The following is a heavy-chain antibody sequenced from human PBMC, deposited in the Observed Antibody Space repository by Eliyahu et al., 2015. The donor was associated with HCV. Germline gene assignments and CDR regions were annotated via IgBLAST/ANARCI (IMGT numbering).Heavy chain of an antibody. CDR2: ISSSGDNT. D-gene: IGHD3-16*01. CDR1: GFAFXIAA. V-gene: IGHV3-23*01. Sequence: EVHLLESGGDLVQPGGSLRISXXASGFAFXIAAMNWVRQAPGKGLGWVSLISSSGDNTYYADSMKGRFTVSRDNSKNTLYLQMNSLRVDDTAIYYCASGPGGVATFWGAARDYWGQGTLVTVSS. J-gene: IGHJ4*02. CDR3: ASGPGGVATFWGAARDY.